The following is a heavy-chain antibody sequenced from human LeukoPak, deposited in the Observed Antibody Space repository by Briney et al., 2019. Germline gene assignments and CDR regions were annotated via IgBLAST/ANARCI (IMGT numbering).Heavy chain of an antibody. J-gene: IGHJ4*02. V-gene: IGHV3-30*18. Sequence: GRPLRLSCAASGFSFTMYGMHWVRQSPGKGLEWVAVISTDGNNEYYAKSVKGRFTISRDNSKSTVYLQMTSLRTEDTAVYYCAKDQIGWAPGYVSGPLDQWGQGTLVTVSS. CDR2: ISTDGNNE. D-gene: IGHD6-19*01. CDR1: GFSFTMYG. CDR3: AKDQIGWAPGYVSGPLDQ.